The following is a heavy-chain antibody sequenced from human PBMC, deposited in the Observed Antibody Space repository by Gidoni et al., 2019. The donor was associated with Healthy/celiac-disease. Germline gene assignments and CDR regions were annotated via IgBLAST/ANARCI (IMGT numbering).Heavy chain of an antibody. CDR3: AKEFVGEFDP. J-gene: IGHJ5*02. V-gene: IGHV3-9*01. CDR2: ISWNSGSI. Sequence: EVQLVESGGGLVQPGRSLRLSCAASGFTFDDYAMHWVRQAPGKGLEWVSGISWNSGSIGYADSVKGRFTISRDNAKNSLYLQMNSLRAEDTALYYCAKEFVGEFDPWGQGTLVTVSS. CDR1: GFTFDDYA.